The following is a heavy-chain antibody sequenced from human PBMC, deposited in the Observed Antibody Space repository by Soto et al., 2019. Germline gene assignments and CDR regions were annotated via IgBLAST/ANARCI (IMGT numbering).Heavy chain of an antibody. J-gene: IGHJ4*02. CDR1: GGSISSYY. CDR2: IYYSGST. CDR3: ARSRYTSGWWTPPFDY. V-gene: IGHV4-59*01. Sequence: SETLSLTCAVSGGSISSYYWSWIRQPPGKGLECIVYIYYSGSTNYSPSLKSRVTISVDTSKNQFSLKLTSVTAADTAVYYCARSRYTSGWWTPPFDYWGQGTLVTVSS. D-gene: IGHD6-19*01.